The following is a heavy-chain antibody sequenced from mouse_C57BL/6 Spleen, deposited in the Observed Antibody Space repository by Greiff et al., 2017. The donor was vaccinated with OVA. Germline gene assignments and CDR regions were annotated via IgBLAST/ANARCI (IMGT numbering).Heavy chain of an antibody. J-gene: IGHJ3*01. CDR3: ARGTWDGGFAY. Sequence: VQLQQPGAELVRPGSSVKLSCKASGYTFTSYWMHWVKQRPIQGLEWIGNIDPSDSETHYNQKFKDKATLTVDKSSSTAYMQLSSLTSEDSAVYYCARGTWDGGFAYWGQGTLVTVSA. CDR1: GYTFTSYW. CDR2: IDPSDSET. D-gene: IGHD4-1*01. V-gene: IGHV1-52*01.